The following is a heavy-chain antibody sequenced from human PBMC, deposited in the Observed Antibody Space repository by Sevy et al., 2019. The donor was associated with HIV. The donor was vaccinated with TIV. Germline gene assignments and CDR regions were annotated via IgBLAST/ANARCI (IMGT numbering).Heavy chain of an antibody. D-gene: IGHD1-26*01. CDR3: ARKVGATPLDAFDI. Sequence: SETLSLTCAVSGGSISSSNWWSWVRQPPGKGLEWIGEIYRSGSTNYNPSLKSRVTISVDKSKNQFSLKLSSVTAADTAVYYCARKVGATPLDAFDIWGQGTMDTVSS. CDR2: IYRSGST. V-gene: IGHV4-4*02. CDR1: GGSISSSNW. J-gene: IGHJ3*02.